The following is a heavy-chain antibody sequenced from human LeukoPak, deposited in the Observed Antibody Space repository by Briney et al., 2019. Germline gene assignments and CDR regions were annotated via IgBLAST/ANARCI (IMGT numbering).Heavy chain of an antibody. CDR3: ARDASSWAGWFDP. CDR2: IYYSGST. J-gene: IGHJ5*02. D-gene: IGHD6-13*01. Sequence: SETLSLTCTVSGGSISSYFWSWIRQPPGKGLEWIGYIYYSGSTNYNPSLKSRVTISVDTSKNQVSLKLSSVTAADTAAYYCARDASSWAGWFDPWGQGTLVTVSS. CDR1: GGSISSYF. V-gene: IGHV4-59*01.